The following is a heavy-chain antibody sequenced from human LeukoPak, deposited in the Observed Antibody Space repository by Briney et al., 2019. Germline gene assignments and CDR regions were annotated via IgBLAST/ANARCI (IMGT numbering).Heavy chain of an antibody. CDR2: ISSRGSTI. J-gene: IGHJ4*02. Sequence: GGSLRLSCAASGFTFSSYSMNWVRQAPGKGLEWVSYISSRGSTIYYADSVKGRFTISRDNAKNSLYLQMNSLRVEDTAVYYCARAAGSRFDFDYWGQGTLVTVSS. D-gene: IGHD3-16*01. CDR1: GFTFSSYS. V-gene: IGHV3-48*04. CDR3: ARAAGSRFDFDY.